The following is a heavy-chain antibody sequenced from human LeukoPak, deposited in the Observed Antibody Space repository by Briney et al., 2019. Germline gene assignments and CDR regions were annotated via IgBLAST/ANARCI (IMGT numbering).Heavy chain of an antibody. J-gene: IGHJ5*02. Sequence: PGGSLRPSCAASGFTFSSYAMSWVRQAPGKGLEWVSAISGSGGSTYYADSVKGRFTISRDNSKNTLYLQMNSLRAEDTAVYYCAKDQRHYDILTGYYTDWFDPWGQGTLVTVSS. CDR1: GFTFSSYA. D-gene: IGHD3-9*01. V-gene: IGHV3-23*01. CDR2: ISGSGGST. CDR3: AKDQRHYDILTGYYTDWFDP.